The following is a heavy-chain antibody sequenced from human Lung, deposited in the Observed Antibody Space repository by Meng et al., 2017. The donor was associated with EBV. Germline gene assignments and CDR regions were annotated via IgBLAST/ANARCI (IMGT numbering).Heavy chain of an antibody. Sequence: QVQLVQSGAGVKRPGASMMVSCKASGYTFTSYYIHWVRQAPGQGLEWMGVINPSGGSTTYSQKFQGRLTMTRDTSTSAVYMELSSLRSEDTAIYYCARSPLDGYNYHFDYWGQGTLVTVSS. V-gene: IGHV1-46*01. CDR2: INPSGGST. J-gene: IGHJ4*02. D-gene: IGHD5-24*01. CDR1: GYTFTSYY. CDR3: ARSPLDGYNYHFDY.